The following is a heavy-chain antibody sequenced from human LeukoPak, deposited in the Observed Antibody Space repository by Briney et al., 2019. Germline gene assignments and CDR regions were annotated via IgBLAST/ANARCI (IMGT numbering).Heavy chain of an antibody. CDR3: AKLVTGVSYFDY. Sequence: PGRSLRLSCVASKFIFSEYAMDWVRQAPGQGLQWVAAIGASGSSTYYAASVEGRFTISRDNSKGTLYLQMDSLRADDTAVYYCAKLVTGVSYFDYWGQGTLVTVSS. J-gene: IGHJ4*02. CDR2: IGASGSST. V-gene: IGHV3-23*01. D-gene: IGHD7-27*01. CDR1: KFIFSEYA.